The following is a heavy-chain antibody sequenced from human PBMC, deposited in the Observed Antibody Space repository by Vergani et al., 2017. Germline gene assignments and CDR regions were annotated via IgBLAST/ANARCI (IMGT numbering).Heavy chain of an antibody. Sequence: EVLLVESGGGLVQPGGSLRLSCAASGFTFSAYWMNWVRQAPGKGLEWVANIKQDGSEKYYVDSVKGRFTISRDNANNLVYLQMSSVRADDTAVYYCARDYCSGPPQSGRLLYDIGWCDPWVQGTLVGVSS. CDR1: GFTFSAYW. D-gene: IGHD3-10*02. V-gene: IGHV3-7*01. CDR3: ARDYCSGPPQSGRLLYDIGWCDP. CDR2: IKQDGSEK. J-gene: IGHJ5*02.